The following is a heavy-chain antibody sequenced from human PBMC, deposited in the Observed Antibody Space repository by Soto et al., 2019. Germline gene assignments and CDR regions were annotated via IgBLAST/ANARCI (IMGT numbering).Heavy chain of an antibody. D-gene: IGHD3-3*01. J-gene: IGHJ6*02. Sequence: PGGSLRLSCAASGFTFSSYWMNWVRQAPGKGLEWVANIKQGGSEKYYVDSVKGRFTISRDNAKNSLFLQMNSLRAEDTAVYYCASLQIRLRFLKFPHMDVWVQGTTVTVSS. CDR2: IKQGGSEK. CDR1: GFTFSSYW. CDR3: ASLQIRLRFLKFPHMDV. V-gene: IGHV3-7*01.